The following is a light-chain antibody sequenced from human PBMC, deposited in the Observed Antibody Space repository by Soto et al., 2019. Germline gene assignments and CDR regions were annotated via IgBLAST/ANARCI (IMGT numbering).Light chain of an antibody. J-gene: IGKJ1*01. Sequence: EIVMTQSPATVSVSPGEGATFSCRASQSINTKIAWYQLKPGQAPRLLIYDASIRATGIPARFSGSGSGTEFSLTINSLQSEDFAVYYCQQYNNWPETFGQGTKVDIK. CDR3: QQYNNWPET. CDR2: DAS. V-gene: IGKV3-15*01. CDR1: QSINTK.